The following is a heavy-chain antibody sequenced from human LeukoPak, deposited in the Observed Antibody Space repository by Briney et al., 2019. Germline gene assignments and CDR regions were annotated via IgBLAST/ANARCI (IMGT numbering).Heavy chain of an antibody. Sequence: PGGSLRLSCAAPGFTFSMYWMSWVRQTPGKGLEWVANIKHDGSEKFYVDSVKGRFIISGDNAKNSLFLQLNSLRDEDTAVYYCARITGIEAAGDYWGQGTLVTVSS. CDR3: ARITGIEAAGDY. CDR2: IKHDGSEK. D-gene: IGHD6-25*01. V-gene: IGHV3-7*04. CDR1: GFTFSMYW. J-gene: IGHJ4*02.